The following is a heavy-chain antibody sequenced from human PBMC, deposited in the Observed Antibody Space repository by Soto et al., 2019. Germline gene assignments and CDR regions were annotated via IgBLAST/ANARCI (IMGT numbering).Heavy chain of an antibody. Sequence: SVKVSCKASGGTFSSYPISWVRQAPGQGRKWMGENIPIGGTANYAQKLQGRVTITADESTSTAYIKRSSQSSEDTAVYYCERGALIGRGVIDYWGQGTLGTVSS. V-gene: IGHV1-69*13. CDR2: NIPIGGTA. CDR1: GGTFSSYP. D-gene: IGHD3-10*01. J-gene: IGHJ4*01. CDR3: ERGALIGRGVIDY.